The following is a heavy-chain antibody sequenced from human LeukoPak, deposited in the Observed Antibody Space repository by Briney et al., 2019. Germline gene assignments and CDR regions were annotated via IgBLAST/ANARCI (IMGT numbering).Heavy chain of an antibody. Sequence: PGKSLRLSCAASGFTFSNYAMHWVRQAPGKGLERVSLISSGGTYEYYAVSVKCRFTISRDNSKKTLYLQLNSLRAEDTAVYFCAKRGVVIRVILVGFHKEAYYFDSWGQGALVTVSS. V-gene: IGHV3-30*01. CDR2: ISSGGTYE. CDR3: AKRGVVIRVILVGFHKEAYYFDS. D-gene: IGHD3-22*01. J-gene: IGHJ4*02. CDR1: GFTFSNYA.